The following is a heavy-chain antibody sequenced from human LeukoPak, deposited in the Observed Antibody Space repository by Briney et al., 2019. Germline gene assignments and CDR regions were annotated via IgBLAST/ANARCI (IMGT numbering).Heavy chain of an antibody. CDR1: GFTVSSNY. D-gene: IGHD6-13*01. CDR2: IYSGGST. V-gene: IGHV3-53*01. J-gene: IGHJ6*03. CDR3: ARDIAGAHYYYYYMDV. Sequence: PVGSLRLSCAASGFTVSSNYMSWVRQAPGKGLEWVSVIYSGGSTYYADSVKGRFTISRDNSKNTLYLQMNSLRAEDTAVYYCARDIAGAHYYYYYMDVWGKGTTVTVSS.